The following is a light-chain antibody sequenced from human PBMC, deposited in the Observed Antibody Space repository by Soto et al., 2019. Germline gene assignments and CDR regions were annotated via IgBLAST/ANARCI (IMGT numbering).Light chain of an antibody. CDR3: QQYRSWPRT. J-gene: IGKJ1*01. CDR1: QNVLSD. Sequence: ILLTQSPAALSVSPGETATVSCSASQNVLSDLAWYQQKPGQAPRLLVYGATTRATDAPAKFRGRGSGTEFSLTISSLQYDDSATYYCQQYRSWPRTFGQGTNVDIK. V-gene: IGKV3-15*01. CDR2: GAT.